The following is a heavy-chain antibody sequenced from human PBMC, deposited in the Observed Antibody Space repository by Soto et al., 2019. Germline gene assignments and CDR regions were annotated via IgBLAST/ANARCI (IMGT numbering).Heavy chain of an antibody. Sequence: PSETLSLTCTVSGGSISSGGYYWSWIRQHPGKGLEWIGYIYYSGSTYYNPSLKSRVTISVDTSKNQFSLKLSSVTAADTAVYYCARDSPSGVGNYITWGQGTLVTVSS. CDR1: GGSISSGGYY. V-gene: IGHV4-31*03. CDR2: IYYSGST. J-gene: IGHJ5*02. D-gene: IGHD1-7*01. CDR3: ARDSPSGVGNYIT.